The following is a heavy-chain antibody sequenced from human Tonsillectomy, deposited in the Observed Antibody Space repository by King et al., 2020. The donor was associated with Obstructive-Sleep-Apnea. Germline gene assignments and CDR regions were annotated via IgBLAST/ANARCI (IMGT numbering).Heavy chain of an antibody. V-gene: IGHV3-21*01. J-gene: IGHJ4*02. Sequence: VQLVESGGGLVTPGESLRLSCAASGFTFISYTMNWVRQAPGKGLEWVSSIRSSSTYIYYADSMKGRFTISSDNAKNSLYLQMNSLRAEDTAVYYCARGSFGEFSYIDFWGQGTLVTVSS. D-gene: IGHD3-10*01. CDR2: IRSSSTYI. CDR1: GFTFISYT. CDR3: ARGSFGEFSYIDF.